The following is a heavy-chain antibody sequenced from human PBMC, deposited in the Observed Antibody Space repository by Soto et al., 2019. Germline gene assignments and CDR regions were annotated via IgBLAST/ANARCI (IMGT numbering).Heavy chain of an antibody. CDR3: ARATLASERNFDY. V-gene: IGHV1-8*01. Sequence: QVQLVQSGAEVKKPGASVKVSCKASGYTFTSYDIYWVRQATGQGLEWMGWMHPSSGSTGYAQKFQGRVTMTRDTSISTAYMELRSLRSEDTVVYYCARATLASERNFDYWGQGTLVTVSS. D-gene: IGHD1-1*01. CDR1: GYTFTSYD. J-gene: IGHJ4*02. CDR2: MHPSSGST.